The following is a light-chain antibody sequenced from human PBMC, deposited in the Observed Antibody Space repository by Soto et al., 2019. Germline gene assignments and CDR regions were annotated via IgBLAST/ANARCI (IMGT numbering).Light chain of an antibody. J-gene: IGLJ1*01. CDR2: DVS. CDR1: SSDVGAYNF. CDR3: CPIAGSLYV. Sequence: QSVLTQPRSVSGSPGQSVTIPCTGTSSDVGAYNFVSWYQQRPGQAPKLMIYDVSKRPSGGTDRFSGSKSGNTASLTISGLRTEDEADYFCCPIAGSLYVFGTGTKVTVL. V-gene: IGLV2-11*01.